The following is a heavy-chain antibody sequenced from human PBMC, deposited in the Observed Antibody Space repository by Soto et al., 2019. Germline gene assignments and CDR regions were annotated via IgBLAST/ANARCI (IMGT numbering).Heavy chain of an antibody. CDR1: GYTFTSYG. Sequence: ASVKVACKASGYTFTSYGISWVRQAPGQGLEWMGWISAYNGNTNYAQKLQGRVTMTTDTSTSTAYMELRSLRSDDTAVYYCAREEQWLVRSDDFDIWGQGTMVTVSS. D-gene: IGHD6-19*01. CDR3: AREEQWLVRSDDFDI. CDR2: ISAYNGNT. V-gene: IGHV1-18*01. J-gene: IGHJ3*02.